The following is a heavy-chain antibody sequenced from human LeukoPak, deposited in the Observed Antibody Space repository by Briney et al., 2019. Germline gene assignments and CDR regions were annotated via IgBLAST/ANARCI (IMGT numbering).Heavy chain of an antibody. Sequence: GESLKISCKASGYSFTTFWIGWVRQMSGKGLELMGIIYSDDSNTKYSPSFQGQVTISADKSISTAYLQWSSLKASDTAMYYCASTAAYGDHSHGAFDIWGQGTMVTVSS. CDR1: GYSFTTFW. J-gene: IGHJ3*02. V-gene: IGHV5-51*01. CDR2: IYSDDSNT. D-gene: IGHD4-23*01. CDR3: ASTAAYGDHSHGAFDI.